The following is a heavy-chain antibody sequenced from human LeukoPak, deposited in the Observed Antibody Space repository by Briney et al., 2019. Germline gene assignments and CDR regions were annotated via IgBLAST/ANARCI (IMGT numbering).Heavy chain of an antibody. V-gene: IGHV4-59*11. Sequence: SETLSLTCTVSGGSISSHYWSWIRQPPGKGLEWIGYIYYSGSTNYNPSLKSRVTISVDTSKNQFSLKLSSVTAADTAVYYCARVEAAAGINWFDPWGQGTLVTVSS. D-gene: IGHD6-13*01. CDR3: ARVEAAAGINWFDP. J-gene: IGHJ5*02. CDR2: IYYSGST. CDR1: GGSISSHY.